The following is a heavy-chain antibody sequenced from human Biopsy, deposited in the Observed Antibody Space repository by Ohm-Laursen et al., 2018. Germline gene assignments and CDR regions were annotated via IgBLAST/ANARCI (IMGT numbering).Heavy chain of an antibody. CDR2: IVPILGHL. V-gene: IGHV1-69*04. CDR3: AADADGYYTEFDY. CDR1: GYTFSNYG. D-gene: IGHD3-3*01. Sequence: SSVKVSCKTSGYTFSNYGINWVRQAPGRGLEWVGRIVPILGHLNYAQRFQGRVSITADKSTTYVYMELSRLTSGDTAVYYCAADADGYYTEFDYWGPGTLVTVSS. J-gene: IGHJ4*02.